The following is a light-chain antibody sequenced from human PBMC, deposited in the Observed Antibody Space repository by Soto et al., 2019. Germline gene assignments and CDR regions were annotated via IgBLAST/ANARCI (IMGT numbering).Light chain of an antibody. CDR2: ASS. CDR3: QQYYDGPPWT. J-gene: IGKJ1*01. V-gene: IGKV3-15*01. Sequence: EFVLTQSPGTLSLSPGERATLSCRASQTVRNNYLAWYQQKPGQAPRLLIYASSIRATGIPARFSGSGSGTEFTLTISSLQSEDFAVYHCQQYYDGPPWTFGQGTKVDIK. CDR1: QTVRNN.